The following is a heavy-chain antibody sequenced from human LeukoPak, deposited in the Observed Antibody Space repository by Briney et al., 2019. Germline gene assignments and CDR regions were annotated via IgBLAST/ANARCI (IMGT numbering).Heavy chain of an antibody. J-gene: IGHJ4*02. Sequence: GGSLRLSCAASGFTFSSFVMSWVRQAPGKGLEWVSSISGSGVYKYYTDSVKGRFTISRDNSKNTLYVQMNSLRAEDAAVYYCAKVSCTGGTCSSFDYWGQGTLATVSS. CDR1: GFTFSSFV. V-gene: IGHV3-23*01. D-gene: IGHD2-8*02. CDR3: AKVSCTGGTCSSFDY. CDR2: ISGSGVYK.